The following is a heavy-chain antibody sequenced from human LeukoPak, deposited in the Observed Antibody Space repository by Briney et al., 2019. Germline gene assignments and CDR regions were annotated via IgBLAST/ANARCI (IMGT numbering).Heavy chain of an antibody. V-gene: IGHV4-34*01. D-gene: IGHD2-15*01. CDR3: ARLGYCSGGSCYNFDY. CDR1: GGSFSGCY. CDR2: INHSGST. J-gene: IGHJ4*02. Sequence: SETLSLTCAVYGGSFSGCYWSWIRQPPGKGLEWIGKINHSGSTNYNPSLKSRVTISVDTSKNQFSLKLSSVTAADTAVYYCARLGYCSGGSCYNFDYWGQGTLVTVSS.